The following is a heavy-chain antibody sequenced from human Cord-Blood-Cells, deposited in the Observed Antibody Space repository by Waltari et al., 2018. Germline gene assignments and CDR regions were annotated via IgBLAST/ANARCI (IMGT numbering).Heavy chain of an antibody. CDR2: IRYDGSNK. CDR3: AKEDGSYYDY. V-gene: IGHV3-30*02. Sequence: QVQLVESGGGVVQPGGSLRLSCAASGFSFRSYGMPWVRQAPGKGLEWVAFIRYDGSNKYYADSVKGRFTISRDNSKNTLYLQMNSLRAEDTAVYYCAKEDGSYYDYWGQGTLVTVSS. J-gene: IGHJ4*02. D-gene: IGHD1-26*01. CDR1: GFSFRSYG.